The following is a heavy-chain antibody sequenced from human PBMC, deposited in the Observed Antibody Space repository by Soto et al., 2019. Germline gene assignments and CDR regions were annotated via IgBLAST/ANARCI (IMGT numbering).Heavy chain of an antibody. V-gene: IGHV4-30-4*01. J-gene: IGHJ5*01. CDR1: GGSIISVDYY. D-gene: IGHD1-26*01. CDR3: ARGGLVLELLPPKGIDS. CDR2: ISASGST. Sequence: SEKLRLTCTVSGGSIISVDYYWSWIRQPPGKGLEWIGYISASGSTYYNPSLKSRATTSLDTSKNQLSLLLTAMTAADTAVYYCARGGLVLELLPPKGIDSRGQGTLLT.